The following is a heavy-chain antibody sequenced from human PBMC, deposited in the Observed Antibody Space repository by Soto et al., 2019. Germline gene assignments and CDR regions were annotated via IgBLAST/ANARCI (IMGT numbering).Heavy chain of an antibody. V-gene: IGHV1-69*12. D-gene: IGHD2-2*01. CDR1: GGTFSSYA. J-gene: IGHJ6*02. Sequence: QVQLVQSGAEVKKPGSSVKVSCKASGGTFSSYAISWVRQAPGQGLEWMGGIIPIFGTANYAQKFQGRVTITADESTSTAYMELSSLRSEDTAVYYCARAQLVPAARDDYYYGMDVWGQGTTVTVSS. CDR3: ARAQLVPAARDDYYYGMDV. CDR2: IIPIFGTA.